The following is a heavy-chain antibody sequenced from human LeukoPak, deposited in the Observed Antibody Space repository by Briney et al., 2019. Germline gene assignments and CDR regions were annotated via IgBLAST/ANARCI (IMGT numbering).Heavy chain of an antibody. D-gene: IGHD6-13*01. Sequence: SQTLSLTCAISGDSVSINTTTWNWIRQSPSRGLEWLGRTYYRSKWYSDYAVSVRGRITINPDTSKNQFSLQLNSVTPEDTAVYYCARDLSSYWYDHFDSWGQGTLVTVSS. V-gene: IGHV6-1*01. CDR1: GDSVSINTTT. CDR2: TYYRSKWYS. J-gene: IGHJ4*02. CDR3: ARDLSSYWYDHFDS.